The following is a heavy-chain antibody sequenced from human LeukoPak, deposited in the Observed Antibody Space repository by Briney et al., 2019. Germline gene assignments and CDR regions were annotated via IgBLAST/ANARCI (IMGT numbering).Heavy chain of an antibody. CDR3: AREHGLIVGARGGNFDY. D-gene: IGHD1-26*01. CDR2: INPNSGGT. CDR1: GYTFTGYY. Sequence: ASVKVSCKASGYTFTGYYMQWVRQAPGQGLEWMGRINPNSGGTNYAQKFQGRVTMTRDTSISTAYMELSRLRSEETAVYYGAREHGLIVGARGGNFDYWGQGTLVTVSS. V-gene: IGHV1-2*06. J-gene: IGHJ4*02.